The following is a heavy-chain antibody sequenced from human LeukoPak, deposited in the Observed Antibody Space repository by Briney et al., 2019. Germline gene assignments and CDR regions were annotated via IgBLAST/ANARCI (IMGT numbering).Heavy chain of an antibody. CDR2: IKEDESEK. CDR1: GFTFSSYW. Sequence: PGGSLRLSCAVSGFTFSSYWMSWVRQAPGNGPEWVANIKEDESEKNYVDSVKGRFTISRDSAKNSLYLQMNCLRAEDTAVYYCARVGTYGAFDIGGEGTMVTVSS. CDR3: ARVGTYGAFDI. D-gene: IGHD3-10*01. J-gene: IGHJ3*02. V-gene: IGHV3-7*01.